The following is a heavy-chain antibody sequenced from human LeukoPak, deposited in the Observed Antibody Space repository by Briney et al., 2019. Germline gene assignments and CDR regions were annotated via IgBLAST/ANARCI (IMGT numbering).Heavy chain of an antibody. CDR2: ISGSGGST. D-gene: IGHD3-9*01. CDR1: GFTFSSYA. CDR3: ARESYDILTGNYYYYYYMDV. Sequence: PGGSLRLSCAASGFTFSSYAMSWVRQAPGKGLEWVSAISGSGGSTYYADSVKGRFTISRDNAKNSLYLQMNSLRAEDTAVYYCARESYDILTGNYYYYYYMDVWGKGTTVTVSS. J-gene: IGHJ6*03. V-gene: IGHV3-23*01.